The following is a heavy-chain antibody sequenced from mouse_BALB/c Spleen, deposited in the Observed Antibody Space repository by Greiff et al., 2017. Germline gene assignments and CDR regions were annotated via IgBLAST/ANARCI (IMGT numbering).Heavy chain of an antibody. V-gene: IGHV3-2*02. Sequence: ESGPGLVKPSQSLSLTCTVTGYSITSDYAWNWIRQFPGNKLEWMGYISYSGSTSYNPSLKSRISITRDTSKNQFFLQLNSVTTEDTATYYCARDGLGYFDYWGQGTTLTVSS. CDR1: GYSITSDYA. CDR2: ISYSGST. J-gene: IGHJ2*01. D-gene: IGHD4-1*01. CDR3: ARDGLGYFDY.